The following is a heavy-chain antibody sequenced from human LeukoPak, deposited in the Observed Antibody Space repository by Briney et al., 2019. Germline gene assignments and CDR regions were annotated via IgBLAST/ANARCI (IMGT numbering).Heavy chain of an antibody. D-gene: IGHD2-2*01. CDR3: ARDVTYCSSTSCFFDY. CDR1: GFTFSDYW. V-gene: IGHV3-33*08. Sequence: GGSLRLSCAASGFTFSDYWMHWVRQAPGKGLEWVAVIWYDGSNKYYADSVKGRFTISRDNSKNTLYLQMNSLRAEDTAVYYCARDVTYCSSTSCFFDYWGQGTLVTVSS. J-gene: IGHJ4*02. CDR2: IWYDGSNK.